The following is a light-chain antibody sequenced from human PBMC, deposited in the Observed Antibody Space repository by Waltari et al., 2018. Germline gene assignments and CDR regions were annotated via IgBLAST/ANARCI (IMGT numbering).Light chain of an antibody. CDR3: LLYFGGAQPWV. CDR2: VTV. J-gene: IGLJ3*02. CDR1: TGAAGSAYY. V-gene: IGLV7-43*01. Sequence: QTVVTQEPSLTVSPGGPVTLTCASSTGAAGSAYYPNWFQLKPGQAPRPLIYVTVNRHSWTPARFSGSLRGGKAALTLSGVRPEDEADYYCLLYFGGAQPWVFGGGTKLTVL.